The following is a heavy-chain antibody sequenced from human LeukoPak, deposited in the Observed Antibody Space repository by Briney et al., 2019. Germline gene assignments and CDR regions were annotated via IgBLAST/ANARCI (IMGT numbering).Heavy chain of an antibody. J-gene: IGHJ3*01. CDR3: ARDRGGAESHGFDAFDL. Sequence: PGGSLRLSCAASGFTFSRYYMHWVRQAPGKGLEWVANIKQDGSEKHYVDSVKGRFTISRDNAKNSLYLQMNSLRVDDTAVYYCARDRGGAESHGFDAFDLWGQGTIVTVSS. CDR2: IKQDGSEK. D-gene: IGHD2-15*01. CDR1: GFTFSRYY. V-gene: IGHV3-7*01.